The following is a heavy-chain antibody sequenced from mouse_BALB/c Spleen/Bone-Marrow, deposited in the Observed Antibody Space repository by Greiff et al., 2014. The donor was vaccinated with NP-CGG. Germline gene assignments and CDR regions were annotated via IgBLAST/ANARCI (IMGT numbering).Heavy chain of an antibody. CDR3: NGNDYAMDD. J-gene: IGHJ4*01. CDR1: GFNIKDYY. Sequence: EVQLQQSGAELVRSGASVKLSCTASGFNIKDYYMHWVKQRPEQGLEWIGWIDPENGDTEYAPKFQGKATMTADTSSNTAYLQLSSLTSEDTAVYYCNGNDYAMDDWGQGTSVTVSS. V-gene: IGHV14-4*02. CDR2: IDPENGDT. D-gene: IGHD2-1*01.